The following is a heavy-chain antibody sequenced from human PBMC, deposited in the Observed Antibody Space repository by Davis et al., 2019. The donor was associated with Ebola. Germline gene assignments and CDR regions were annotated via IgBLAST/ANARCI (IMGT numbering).Heavy chain of an antibody. Sequence: ASVKVSCKASGYTFTNYGITWVRQAPGQGLEWMGWINPHNGNTNYAQNVQGRVTMTTDTSTSTAYMEVGSLRYDDTAVYYCARGWFGELLYGGWYFDLWGRGTLVTVSS. V-gene: IGHV1-18*04. J-gene: IGHJ2*01. CDR1: GYTFTNYG. CDR3: ARGWFGELLYGGWYFDL. CDR2: INPHNGNT. D-gene: IGHD3-10*01.